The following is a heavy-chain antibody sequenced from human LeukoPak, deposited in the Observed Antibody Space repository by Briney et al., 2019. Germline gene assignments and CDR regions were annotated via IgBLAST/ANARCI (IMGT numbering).Heavy chain of an antibody. J-gene: IGHJ4*02. Sequence: GGSLRLSCAASGFTFSSYGMHWVRQAPGKGLEWVAFIRYDGSNKYYADSVKGRFTISRDNSKNTLYLQMNSLRAEDTAVYYCAKDQITIFGVVRRTDWGQGTLATVSS. D-gene: IGHD3-3*01. V-gene: IGHV3-30*02. CDR3: AKDQITIFGVVRRTD. CDR1: GFTFSSYG. CDR2: IRYDGSNK.